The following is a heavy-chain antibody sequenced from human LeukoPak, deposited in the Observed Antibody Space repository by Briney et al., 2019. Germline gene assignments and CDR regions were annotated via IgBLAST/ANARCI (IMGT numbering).Heavy chain of an antibody. CDR1: GFTFSSYS. Sequence: RAGGSLRLSCAASGFTFSSYSMNWVRQAPGKGLEWVSSISSSSSYIYYADSVKGRFTISRDNAKNSLYLQMNSLRAEDTAVYYCARSDGAYCSGGSCYDYGMDVWGQGTTVTVSS. J-gene: IGHJ6*02. CDR3: ARSDGAYCSGGSCYDYGMDV. D-gene: IGHD2-15*01. CDR2: ISSSSSYI. V-gene: IGHV3-21*01.